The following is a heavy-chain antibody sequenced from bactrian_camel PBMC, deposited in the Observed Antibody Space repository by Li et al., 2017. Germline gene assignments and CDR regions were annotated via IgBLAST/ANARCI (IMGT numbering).Heavy chain of an antibody. J-gene: IGHJ4*01. V-gene: IGHV3S53*01. CDR1: GYRYSTYC. CDR2: IDSDGRT. CDR3: ATVSSVWKRCDGGVAFDQ. Sequence: QLVESGGGSVQAGESLRLSCVVSGYRYSTYCMGWFRQVPGNEREPLASIDSDGRTSVADSVKGRFTISKDNAKNTLYLQMNSLKPEDTGTYYCATVSSVWKRCDGGVAFDQWGPGTQVTVS. D-gene: IGHD3*01.